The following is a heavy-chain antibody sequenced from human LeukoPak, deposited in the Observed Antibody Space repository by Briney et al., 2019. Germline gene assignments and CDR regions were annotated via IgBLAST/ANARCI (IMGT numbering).Heavy chain of an antibody. V-gene: IGHV4-4*07. Sequence: NPSETLSLTCTVSGGSINSNYWSWNRQPAGKGLEWIGRIYSSGSTNYNPSLKSRVTMSVDTSKNQFSLMLRSVTAADAAVYFCTRAKSGYDFYFDFWGQGTLVTDSS. J-gene: IGHJ4*02. CDR3: TRAKSGYDFYFDF. CDR2: IYSSGST. D-gene: IGHD5-12*01. CDR1: GGSINSNY.